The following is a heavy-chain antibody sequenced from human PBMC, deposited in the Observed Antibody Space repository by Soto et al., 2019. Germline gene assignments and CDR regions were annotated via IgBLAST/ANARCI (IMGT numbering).Heavy chain of an antibody. D-gene: IGHD1-26*01. CDR2: ITYDGSDK. Sequence: QVHLVESGGGVVQPGRSLRLSCAASGFTFSTYGMHWVRQAPGKVLEWVAVITYDGSDKNYGDSVKGRFTISRDNSRNTLYLQMNSLRAEDTAVYYCAKDPNPNSGSLNWFDPWGQGTLVTVSS. CDR1: GFTFSTYG. V-gene: IGHV3-30*18. CDR3: AKDPNPNSGSLNWFDP. J-gene: IGHJ5*02.